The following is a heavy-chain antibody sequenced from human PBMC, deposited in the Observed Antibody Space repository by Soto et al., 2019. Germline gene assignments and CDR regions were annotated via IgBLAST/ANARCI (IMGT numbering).Heavy chain of an antibody. CDR2: ISSSSSYI. V-gene: IGHV3-21*01. CDR3: PRGPVTTFDY. D-gene: IGHD4-17*01. Sequence: EVQLVESGGGLVKPGGSLRLSCAASGFTFSSYSMNWVRQAPGKGLEWVSSISSSSSYIYYADSVKGRFTFSRDNAKNSLYLQMNSLRAEDTAVYYCPRGPVTTFDYWGQGTLVTVSS. CDR1: GFTFSSYS. J-gene: IGHJ4*02.